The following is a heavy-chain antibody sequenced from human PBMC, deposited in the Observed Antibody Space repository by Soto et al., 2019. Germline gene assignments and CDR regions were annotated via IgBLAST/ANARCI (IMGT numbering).Heavy chain of an antibody. V-gene: IGHV3-21*01. CDR1: GFTFRSYS. J-gene: IGHJ6*02. CDR2: LSSSSSYI. D-gene: IGHD3-22*01. CDR3: ARGGYYDSSGRPTGYGMDV. Sequence: GGSRRLSCAASGFTFRSYSINWVRQAPWKWLEWVSSLSSSSSYIYYADSVKVRFTISRDNAKNSLYLQMNSLRAEDTAVYYCARGGYYDSSGRPTGYGMDVWAQASTVTVSS.